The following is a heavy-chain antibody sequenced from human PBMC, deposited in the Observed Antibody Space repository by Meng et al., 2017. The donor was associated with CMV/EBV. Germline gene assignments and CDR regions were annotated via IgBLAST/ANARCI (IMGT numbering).Heavy chain of an antibody. CDR3: ARDDVLGPTTPSNVGYFDY. J-gene: IGHJ4*02. D-gene: IGHD1-26*01. Sequence: LSLTCAASGFTFSSIAMHWVRQAPGKGLEWVAFTSYDGRYKGYADSVKGRFTISRDNSKNTLFLEMNSLRAEDTAVYFCARDDVLGPTTPSNVGYFDYWGQGTRVTVSS. CDR1: GFTFSSIA. V-gene: IGHV3-30*04. CDR2: TSYDGRYK.